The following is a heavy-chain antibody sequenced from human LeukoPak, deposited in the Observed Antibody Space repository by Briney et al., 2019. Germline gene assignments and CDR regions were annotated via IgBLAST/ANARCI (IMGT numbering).Heavy chain of an antibody. CDR3: ARRGDGYNLNFDY. Sequence: PGESLKISCKGTGYTFTSYWIGWVRQMPGKGLEWMGIIYPGDSVTRYSPSFQGQVTISADKSISTAYPQWSSLKASDTATYYCARRGDGYNLNFDYWGQGTLVTVSS. CDR1: GYTFTSYW. CDR2: IYPGDSVT. J-gene: IGHJ4*02. V-gene: IGHV5-51*01. D-gene: IGHD5-24*01.